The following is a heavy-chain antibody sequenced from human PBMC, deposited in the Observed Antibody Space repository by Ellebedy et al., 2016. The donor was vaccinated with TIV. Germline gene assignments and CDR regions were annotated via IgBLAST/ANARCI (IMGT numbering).Heavy chain of an antibody. D-gene: IGHD3-22*01. CDR2: INSDGSST. CDR1: GFTFSSYW. CDR3: AVPLGDDSSGYPFDY. V-gene: IGHV3-74*01. J-gene: IGHJ4*02. Sequence: GESLKISXAASGFTFSSYWMHWVRQAPGKGLVWVSRINSDGSSTSYADSVKGRFTISRDNAKNTLYLQMNSLRAEDTAVYYCAVPLGDDSSGYPFDYWGQGTLVTVSS.